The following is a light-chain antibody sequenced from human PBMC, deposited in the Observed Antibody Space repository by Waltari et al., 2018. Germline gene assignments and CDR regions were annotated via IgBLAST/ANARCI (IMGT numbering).Light chain of an antibody. CDR2: RHN. CDR1: RANIGCRY. J-gene: IGLJ2*01. V-gene: IGLV1-47*01. CDR3: ATWDDTIGGPV. Sequence: QSVLTQPPSESGTPGQRVIISCSGSRANIGCRYVYWYQHLPGAAPTLLINRHNQRPAGVPDRFSGSKSGTSASLAISGLRSEDEGDYFCATWDDTIGGPVFGGGTKLTVL.